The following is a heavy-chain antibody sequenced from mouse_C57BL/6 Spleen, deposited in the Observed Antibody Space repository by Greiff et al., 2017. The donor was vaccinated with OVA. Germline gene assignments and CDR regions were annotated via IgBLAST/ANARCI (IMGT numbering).Heavy chain of an antibody. Sequence: VQGVESGPELVKPGASVKISCKASGYAFSSSWMNWVKQRPGKGLEWIGRIYPGDGDTNYNGKFKGKATLTADKSSSTAYMQLSSLTSEDSAVYFCARGVYFDYWGQGTTLTVSS. CDR2: IYPGDGDT. J-gene: IGHJ2*01. V-gene: IGHV1-82*01. CDR1: GYAFSSSW. CDR3: ARGVYFDY.